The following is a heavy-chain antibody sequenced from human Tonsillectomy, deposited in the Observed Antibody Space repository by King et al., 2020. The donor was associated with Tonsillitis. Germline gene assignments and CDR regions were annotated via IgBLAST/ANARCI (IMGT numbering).Heavy chain of an antibody. J-gene: IGHJ4*02. Sequence: VQLQESGPGLVKPSETLSLTCTVSGGAIISYYWSWIRQPPGKGLEWIGYIYYIGSTNYNPALKSQVTISVDTSKNQFSLKLSSVTAADTAVYYCARAGDYYDSSGYYGSYYFDYWGQGTLVTVSS. CDR3: ARAGDYYDSSGYYGSYYFDY. CDR2: IYYIGST. V-gene: IGHV4-59*01. CDR1: GGAIISYY. D-gene: IGHD3-22*01.